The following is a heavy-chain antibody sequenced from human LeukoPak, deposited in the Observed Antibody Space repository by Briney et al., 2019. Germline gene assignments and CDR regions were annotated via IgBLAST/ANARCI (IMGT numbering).Heavy chain of an antibody. CDR3: ATPRITMVRGAMSTLYYMDV. CDR2: IIPIFGTA. J-gene: IGHJ6*03. V-gene: IGHV1-69*13. Sequence: SVKVSCKASGGTFSSYAISWVRQAPGQGLEWMGGIIPIFGTANYAQKLQGRVTITADESTSTAYMELSSLRSEDTAVYYCATPRITMVRGAMSTLYYMDVWGKGTTVTISS. D-gene: IGHD3-10*01. CDR1: GGTFSSYA.